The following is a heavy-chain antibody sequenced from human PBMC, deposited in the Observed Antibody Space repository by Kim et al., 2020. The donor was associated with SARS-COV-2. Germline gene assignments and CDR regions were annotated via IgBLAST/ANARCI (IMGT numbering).Heavy chain of an antibody. J-gene: IGHJ6*02. CDR2: ISSSSYT. D-gene: IGHD3-10*01. CDR1: GFTFSDYY. CDR3: ARAGRGSGSYVSMYYGMDV. Sequence: GGSLRLSCAASGFTFSDYYMSWIRQAPGKGLEWVSYISSSSYTNYADSVKGRFTISRDNAKNSLYLQMNSLRTEDTAVYYCARAGRGSGSYVSMYYGMDVWGQGTTVTVSS. V-gene: IGHV3-11*05.